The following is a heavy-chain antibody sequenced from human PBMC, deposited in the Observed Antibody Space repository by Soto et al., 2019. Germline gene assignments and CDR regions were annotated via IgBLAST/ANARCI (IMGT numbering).Heavy chain of an antibody. CDR1: GFTFDDYA. CDR3: AKDPTDYYYYGMDV. Sequence: EVQLVESGGGLVQPGRSLRLSCAASGFTFDDYAMHWVRQAPGKGLEWVSGISWNSGSIGYADSVKGRFTISRDNAKNSLYLQMNSLRAEDTALYYCAKDPTDYYYYGMDVWGQGTTVTFSS. J-gene: IGHJ6*02. CDR2: ISWNSGSI. V-gene: IGHV3-9*01.